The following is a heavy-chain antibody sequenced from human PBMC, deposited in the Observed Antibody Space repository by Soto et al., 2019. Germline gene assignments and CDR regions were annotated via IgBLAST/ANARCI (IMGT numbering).Heavy chain of an antibody. CDR2: MYYSGTT. CDR1: GGSISTSNSY. V-gene: IGHV4-39*01. CDR3: ARLEGLATISYYFDF. J-gene: IGHJ4*02. Sequence: SETLSLTCTVSGGSISTSNSYWGWIRQPPGKRLEWIGSMYYSGTTYYNPSLKSRVTISVDTSKNQFSLKLSSVTAADTAVYFCARLEGLATISYYFDFWGPGALVTVSS. D-gene: IGHD3-9*01.